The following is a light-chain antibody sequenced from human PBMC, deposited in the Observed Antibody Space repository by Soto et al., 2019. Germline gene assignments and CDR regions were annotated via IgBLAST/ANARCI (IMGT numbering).Light chain of an antibody. CDR3: QQYNNWPIT. CDR2: GAS. Sequence: EIVMTQSAATLSVSPGERATLSCRASQSVSSNSAWYQQKPGQAPRLLIYGASNRATGIPARFSGSGSGTEFTLTISSLQSEDVAVYYCQQYNNWPITFGQGTRLEI. V-gene: IGKV3-15*01. CDR1: QSVSSN. J-gene: IGKJ5*01.